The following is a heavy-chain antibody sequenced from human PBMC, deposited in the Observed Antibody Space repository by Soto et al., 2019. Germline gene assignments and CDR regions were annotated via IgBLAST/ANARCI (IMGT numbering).Heavy chain of an antibody. CDR2: ISSSSSYI. V-gene: IGHV3-21*01. CDR3: ARGGYSSSWYPDLRGWGRPGPIDY. J-gene: IGHJ4*02. Sequence: LRLSCAASGFTFSSYSMNWVRQAPGKGLEWVSSISSSSSYIYYADSVKGRFTISRDNAKNSLYLQMNSLRAEDTAVYYCARGGYSSSWYPDLRGWGRPGPIDYWGQGTLVTVSS. D-gene: IGHD6-13*01. CDR1: GFTFSSYS.